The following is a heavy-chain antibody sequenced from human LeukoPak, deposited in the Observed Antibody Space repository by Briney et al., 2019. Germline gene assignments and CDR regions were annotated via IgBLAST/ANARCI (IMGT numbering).Heavy chain of an antibody. D-gene: IGHD4-11*01. CDR3: ATNTSNTAFDY. Sequence: SETLSLTCAVSGGSITIGRYYWGWIRQPPGKGLEWIGSVYSSGGTSYNPSLKSRVTISVDTSTNQFSLRLSSVPAADTAVHYCATNTSNTAFDYWGPGTLVTVSS. J-gene: IGHJ4*02. V-gene: IGHV4-39*01. CDR1: GGSITIGRYY. CDR2: VYSSGGT.